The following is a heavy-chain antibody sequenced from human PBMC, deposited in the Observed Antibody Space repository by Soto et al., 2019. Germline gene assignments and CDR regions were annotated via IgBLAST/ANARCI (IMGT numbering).Heavy chain of an antibody. Sequence: GGSLRLSCAASGFTFSSYWMSWVRQAPGKGLEWVANIKQDGSEKYYVDSVKGRFTISRDNAKNSLYLQMNSLRAEDTAVYYCASNIAAAGTGAFDIWGQGPMVTV. CDR3: ASNIAAAGTGAFDI. J-gene: IGHJ3*02. CDR2: IKQDGSEK. D-gene: IGHD6-13*01. V-gene: IGHV3-7*03. CDR1: GFTFSSYW.